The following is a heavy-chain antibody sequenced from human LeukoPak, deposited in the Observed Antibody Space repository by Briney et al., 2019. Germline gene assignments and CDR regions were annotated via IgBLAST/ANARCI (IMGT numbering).Heavy chain of an antibody. Sequence: ASVKVSCKASGYSFTAYYMHWVRQAPGQGLEWMGWINPNSGGTNYAQKFQGRVTMTRNTSISTAYMELSSLRSEDTAVYYCARNLLDIADPWESSGYWGQGTLVTVSS. CDR1: GYSFTAYY. V-gene: IGHV1-2*02. CDR2: INPNSGGT. J-gene: IGHJ4*02. CDR3: ARNLLDIADPWESSGY. D-gene: IGHD5-12*01.